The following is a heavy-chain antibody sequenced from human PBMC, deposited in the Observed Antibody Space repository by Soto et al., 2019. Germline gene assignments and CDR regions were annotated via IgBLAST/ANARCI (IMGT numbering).Heavy chain of an antibody. CDR3: TPMRVFSGDYVLFGY. CDR2: VRSKANNYAT. Sequence: EVQLVESGGGLVQPGGSLKLSCAASGFTFSGSAMHWVRQASGKGLEWVGRVRSKANNYATAYAASVQGRFTISRDDSKNTAYLQMNSLKTEDTAVYYCTPMRVFSGDYVLFGYWGQGTLVTVSS. D-gene: IGHD4-17*01. J-gene: IGHJ4*02. CDR1: GFTFSGSA. V-gene: IGHV3-73*02.